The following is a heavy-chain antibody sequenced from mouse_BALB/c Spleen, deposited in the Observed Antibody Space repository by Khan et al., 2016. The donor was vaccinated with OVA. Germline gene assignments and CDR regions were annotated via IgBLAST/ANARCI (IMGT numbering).Heavy chain of an antibody. CDR1: GYTFTSYT. D-gene: IGHD3-3*01. J-gene: IGHJ4*01. CDR2: INPSSGYT. V-gene: IGHV1-4*01. CDR3: ARGTYYAMDY. Sequence: QVQLQQSGAELARPGASVKMSCKASGYTFTSYTMHWVKQRPGQGLEWIGYINPSSGYTNYNQKFKDKATLTADKSSSTAYMQLSSLTSVDSAVYYCARGTYYAMDYWGQGTSVTVSS.